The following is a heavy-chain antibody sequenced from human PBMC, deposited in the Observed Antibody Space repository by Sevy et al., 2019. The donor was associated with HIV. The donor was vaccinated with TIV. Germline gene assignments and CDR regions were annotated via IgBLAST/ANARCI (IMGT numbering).Heavy chain of an antibody. CDR2: INQNGSVS. Sequence: GGSLRLSCAVSGFSLNDYWMSWVRQAPGKGLEWVANINQNGSVSYYVDSVKGRFTISRDDARNLLYLQMNNLRVEDTALYYCVRAIATEASFWGQSTLVTVSS. V-gene: IGHV3-7*01. J-gene: IGHJ1*01. CDR1: GFSLNDYW. CDR3: VRAIATEASF. D-gene: IGHD2-21*01.